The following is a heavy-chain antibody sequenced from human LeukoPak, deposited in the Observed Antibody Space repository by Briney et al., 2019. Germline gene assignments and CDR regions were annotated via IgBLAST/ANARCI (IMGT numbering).Heavy chain of an antibody. V-gene: IGHV3-74*01. CDR3: AKCIAAAGTDAFDI. J-gene: IGHJ3*02. CDR2: INSDGSTT. Sequence: PGGSLRLSCAASGFSFSSNWMHCVRQPRGKGLVWVSLINSDGSTTTYADSVKGRFTISRDNSKNTLYLQMNSLRAEDTAVYYCAKCIAAAGTDAFDIWGQGAMVTVSS. CDR1: GFSFSSNW. D-gene: IGHD6-13*01.